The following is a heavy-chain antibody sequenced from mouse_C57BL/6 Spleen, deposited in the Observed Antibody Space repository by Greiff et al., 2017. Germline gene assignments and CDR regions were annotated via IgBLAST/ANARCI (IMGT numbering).Heavy chain of an antibody. CDR2: INPSSGYT. CDR1: GYTFTSYT. CDR3: ARSVYRDFDY. D-gene: IGHD2-14*01. Sequence: VQLQQSGAELARPGASVKMSCKASGYTFTSYTMHWVKQRPGQGLEWIGYINPSSGYTKYNQKFKDKATLTADKSSSTAYMQLSSLTSEDSAVYYCARSVYRDFDYWGQGTTRTVSS. V-gene: IGHV1-4*01. J-gene: IGHJ2*01.